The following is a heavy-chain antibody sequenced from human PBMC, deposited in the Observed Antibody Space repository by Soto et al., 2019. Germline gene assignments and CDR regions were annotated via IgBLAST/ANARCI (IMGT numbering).Heavy chain of an antibody. CDR1: GYIFSNYG. CDR3: ARDSSPVDFDH. Sequence: QVQLVQSGGEVKKPGASVKVSCKASGYIFSNYGVNWVRQAPGQGLEWMGWINGYNGNTNYAQRVQSRVTMTTYTSTTTAFMELRSLTSDDTAVYYCARDSSPVDFDHWGPGTLVTVSP. CDR2: INGYNGNT. J-gene: IGHJ4*02. D-gene: IGHD2-2*01. V-gene: IGHV1-18*01.